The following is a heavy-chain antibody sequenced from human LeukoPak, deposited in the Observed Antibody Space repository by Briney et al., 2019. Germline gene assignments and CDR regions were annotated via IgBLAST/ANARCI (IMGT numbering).Heavy chain of an antibody. V-gene: IGHV1-2*02. CDR3: ARPPHYYYDSSGYD. D-gene: IGHD3-22*01. CDR1: GYTSTGYY. CDR2: VNPNSGGT. Sequence: GASVKVSCKASGYTSTGYYMHWVRQAPGQGLEWMGWVNPNSGGTNYAQKFQGRVTMTRDTSISTAYMELSRLRSDDTAVYYCARPPHYYYDSSGYDWGQGTLVTVSS. J-gene: IGHJ4*02.